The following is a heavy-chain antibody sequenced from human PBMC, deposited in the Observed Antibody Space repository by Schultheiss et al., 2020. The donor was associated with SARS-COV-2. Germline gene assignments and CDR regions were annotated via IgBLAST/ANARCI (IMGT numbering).Heavy chain of an antibody. Sequence: GGSLRLSCAASGFTFRSYAMSWVRQAPGKGLEWVSAISGNGDSKYYADSVRGRFTISRDNSENTLYLQMNSLRDEDTAVYYCAKDGEQYLAWSLKHPCDDWGQGTLVTVSS. CDR2: ISGNGDSK. V-gene: IGHV3-23*01. CDR1: GFTFRSYA. CDR3: AKDGEQYLAWSLKHPCDD. J-gene: IGHJ4*02. D-gene: IGHD3-3*01.